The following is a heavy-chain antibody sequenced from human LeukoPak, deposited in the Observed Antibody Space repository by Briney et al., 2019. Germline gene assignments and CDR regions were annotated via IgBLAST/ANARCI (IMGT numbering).Heavy chain of an antibody. J-gene: IGHJ5*02. CDR3: ARLIVVVNTLYNWFDP. V-gene: IGHV4-39*01. D-gene: IGHD3-22*01. CDR1: GGSISSSSYY. Sequence: SETLSLTCTVSGGSISSSSYYWGWIRQPPGKGLEWIGSIYYSGSTYYNPSLKSRVTISVDTSKNQFSLKLSSVTAADTAVYYCARLIVVVNTLYNWFDPWGQGTLVTVSS. CDR2: IYYSGST.